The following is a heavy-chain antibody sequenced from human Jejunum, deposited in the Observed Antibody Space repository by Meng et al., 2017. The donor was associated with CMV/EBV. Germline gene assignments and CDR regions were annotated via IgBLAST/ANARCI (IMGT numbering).Heavy chain of an antibody. J-gene: IGHJ4*02. Sequence: GFAFSSQAMSWVRQVPGRRPEWVAGISGAGLATYYADSVKGRFTISRDNSNSTLFLQMDGLRGDDTAVYFCARDVGYTVTAPFDYWGQGSVVTVSS. V-gene: IGHV3-23*01. D-gene: IGHD4-11*01. CDR2: ISGAGLAT. CDR3: ARDVGYTVTAPFDY. CDR1: GFAFSSQA.